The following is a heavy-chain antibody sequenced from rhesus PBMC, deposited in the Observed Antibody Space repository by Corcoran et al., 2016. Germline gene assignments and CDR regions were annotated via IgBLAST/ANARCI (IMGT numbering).Heavy chain of an antibody. CDR3: VRPYEDDYGYYSNRFDV. J-gene: IGHJ5-1*01. V-gene: IGHV4-169*01. CDR1: GGSIRSSY. D-gene: IGHD3-9*01. Sequence: QLQLQESGPGLVKPSETLSVTCAVPGGSIRSSYWRWIRQAPGEGLEWIGYNYGSGSSTNYNPSLKIRVTLSVDTSKNQFSLKLSSVTAADTAVYYCVRPYEDDYGYYSNRFDVWGPGVLVTVSS. CDR2: NYGSGSST.